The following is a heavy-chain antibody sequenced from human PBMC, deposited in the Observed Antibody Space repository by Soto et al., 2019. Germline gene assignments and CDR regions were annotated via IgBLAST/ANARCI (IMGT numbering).Heavy chain of an antibody. D-gene: IGHD3-10*01. J-gene: IGHJ6*02. Sequence: SETLSLTCTVSGGSIISGSYYWGLIRQPPGKGLEWIGSIYYSGSTYYNPSLKSRVTISVDTSKNQFSLKLSSVTAADTAVYYCARVAGIYYYGMDVWGQGTTVTVSS. V-gene: IGHV4-39*01. CDR1: GGSIISGSYY. CDR2: IYYSGST. CDR3: ARVAGIYYYGMDV.